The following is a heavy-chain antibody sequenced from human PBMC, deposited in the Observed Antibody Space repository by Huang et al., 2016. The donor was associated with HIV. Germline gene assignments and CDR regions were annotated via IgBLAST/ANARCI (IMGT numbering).Heavy chain of an antibody. J-gene: IGHJ4*02. CDR1: GFILSSSA. V-gene: IGHV3-73*01. Sequence: EVQLVEAGGGLVQPGGSLKLSGAASGFILSSSAVHWVRQASGKGLEWVGHIRSNAHNYATAYAASVKGRFASSRDDSKSAASLEMNDVKTEDTAVYYGMTVVTSRWGQGTLVTVSS. CDR3: MTVVTSR. D-gene: IGHD2-21*02. CDR2: IRSNAHNYAT.